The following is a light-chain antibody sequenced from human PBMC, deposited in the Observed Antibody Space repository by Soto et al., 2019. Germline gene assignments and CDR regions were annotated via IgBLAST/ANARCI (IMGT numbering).Light chain of an antibody. CDR2: CAS. CDR1: QSVSSSY. J-gene: IGKJ3*01. V-gene: IGKV3-20*01. Sequence: EIVLTQSPGTLSLSPGERATLSCRASQSVSSSYLAWYQQKPGQAPRLLIYCASSRATGIPERFSGSGSGTDFTLTISRLEPEDFAVYYCQQYGSSPPITFGPGTKVDIK. CDR3: QQYGSSPPIT.